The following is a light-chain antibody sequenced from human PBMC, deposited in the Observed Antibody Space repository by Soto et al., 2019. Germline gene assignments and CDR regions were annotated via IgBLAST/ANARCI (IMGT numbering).Light chain of an antibody. J-gene: IGKJ1*01. V-gene: IGKV1-39*01. CDR3: QHTFNSPPWT. CDR2: GAS. CDR1: QNIDMY. Sequence: IHMTQSPSSLSASVGDTVTITCRASQNIDMYLNWYQQKLGKAPRVLISGASNLQSGVPSRFSGSGSGTDFTLTISSLQPEDFASYFCQHTFNSPPWTFGQGTKVDIK.